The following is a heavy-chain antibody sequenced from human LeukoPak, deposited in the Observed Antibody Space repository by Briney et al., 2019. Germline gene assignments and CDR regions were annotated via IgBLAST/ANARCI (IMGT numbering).Heavy chain of an antibody. CDR2: IYYTGST. CDR3: ARDPNYGGADY. V-gene: IGHV4-30-4*08. J-gene: IGHJ4*02. D-gene: IGHD4-23*01. CDR1: AGPIISNTYY. Sequence: SETLSLTCTLSAGPIISNTYYWSWIRQPPGNGLEWIGYIYYTGSTYYTPSLKSRVTISVDTSTHQFSLKLSSTTAADTAVYYCARDPNYGGADYWGQGTLVTVSS.